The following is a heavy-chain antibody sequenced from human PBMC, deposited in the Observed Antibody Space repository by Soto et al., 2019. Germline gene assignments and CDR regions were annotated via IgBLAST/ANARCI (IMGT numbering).Heavy chain of an antibody. CDR2: ISYDGSNK. V-gene: IGHV3-30-3*01. J-gene: IGHJ4*02. D-gene: IGHD3-22*01. CDR1: GFTFSSYA. CDR3: ARDYYDSSGYLDY. Sequence: QVQLVESGGGVVQPGRSLRLSCAASGFTFSSYAMHWVRQAPGKGLEWVAVISYDGSNKYYADSVKGRFTISRDNSKNTLYPQMNSLRAEDTAVYYCARDYYDSSGYLDYWGQGTLVTVSS.